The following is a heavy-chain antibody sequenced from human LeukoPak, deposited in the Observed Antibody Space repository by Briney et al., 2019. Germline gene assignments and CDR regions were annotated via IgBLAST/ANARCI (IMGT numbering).Heavy chain of an antibody. CDR2: IYYSGST. CDR1: GGSISSSSYY. V-gene: IGHV4-39*01. D-gene: IGHD6-19*01. CDR3: ARLRVAVIDY. J-gene: IGHJ4*02. Sequence: PSETLSLTCTVSGGSISSSSYYWGWIRQPPGKGLEWIGSIYYSGSTYYNPSLKSRVTISVDTSKNQFSLKLSSVTATDTAAYYCARLRVAVIDYWGQGTLVTVSS.